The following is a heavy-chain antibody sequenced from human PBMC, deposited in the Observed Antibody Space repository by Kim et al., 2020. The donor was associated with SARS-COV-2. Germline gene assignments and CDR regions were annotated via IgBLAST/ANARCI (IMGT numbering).Heavy chain of an antibody. Sequence: GGSLRLSCAASGFTFSSYAMSWVRQAPGKGLEWVSAIRGSGGSTYYADSVKGRFTISRDNSKNTLYLQMNSLRVEDTAVYYCAKDGGSTVGGFDYWGQGTLVTVSS. J-gene: IGHJ4*02. CDR2: IRGSGGST. CDR1: GFTFSSYA. CDR3: AKDGGSTVGGFDY. V-gene: IGHV3-23*01. D-gene: IGHD1-26*01.